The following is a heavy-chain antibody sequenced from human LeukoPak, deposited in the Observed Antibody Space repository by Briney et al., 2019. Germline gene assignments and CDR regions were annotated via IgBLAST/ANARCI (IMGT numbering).Heavy chain of an antibody. V-gene: IGHV4-38-2*02. D-gene: IGHD6-25*01. J-gene: IGHJ2*01. CDR2: YYHSGTT. Sequence: SETLSLTCSVSGSSISSGSYWGWIRQSPRKGLEWIGSYYHSGTTYYNPSLKSRVTISVDTSKSQFSLKVNSVTAADTAVYYCAKYRSGALDWYFELWGRGTLVTVSS. CDR3: AKYRSGALDWYFEL. CDR1: GSSISSGSY.